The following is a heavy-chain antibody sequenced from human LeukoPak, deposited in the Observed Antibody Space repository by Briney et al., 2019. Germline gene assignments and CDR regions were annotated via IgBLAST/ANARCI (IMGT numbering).Heavy chain of an antibody. J-gene: IGHJ6*02. D-gene: IGHD3-3*01. CDR3: AYSEGSIFGAAPSDYGMDV. CDR1: GDSVSSNSAA. CDR2: TYYRSKWYN. Sequence: SQTLSLTCAISGDSVSSNSAAWNWIRQSPSSGLEWLGRTYYRSKWYNDYAVSVKSRITINPDTSKNQFSLQLNSVTPEDTAVYYCAYSEGSIFGAAPSDYGMDVWGQGTTVTVSS. V-gene: IGHV6-1*01.